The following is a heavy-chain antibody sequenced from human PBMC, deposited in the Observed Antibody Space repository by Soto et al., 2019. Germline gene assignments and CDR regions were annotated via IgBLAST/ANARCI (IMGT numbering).Heavy chain of an antibody. CDR2: INHSGST. D-gene: IGHD5-12*01. CDR3: ARGFEWLRGFNSYYYGMDV. CDR1: GGSISSGDYY. V-gene: IGHV4-30-4*01. Sequence: PSETLSLTCTVSGGSISSGDYYWSWIRQPPGKGLEWIGEINHSGSTKSNPSLKSRVTISVDTSKNQFSLKLNSVTAADTAVYYCARGFEWLRGFNSYYYGMDVWGQGTTVTVSS. J-gene: IGHJ6*02.